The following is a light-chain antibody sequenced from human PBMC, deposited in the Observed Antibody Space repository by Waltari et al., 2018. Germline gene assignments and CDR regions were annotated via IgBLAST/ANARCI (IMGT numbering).Light chain of an antibody. V-gene: IGKV3-15*01. Sequence: EIVMTQFPATLSVSPGERATLSCRASQSVRINLAWYQQKPGQAPRLLIYAASTRATGIPASFSGSGAGTEFTLTISSLQSEDFAVYYCQQYNNWPLTFGGGTKVEIK. J-gene: IGKJ4*01. CDR1: QSVRIN. CDR2: AAS. CDR3: QQYNNWPLT.